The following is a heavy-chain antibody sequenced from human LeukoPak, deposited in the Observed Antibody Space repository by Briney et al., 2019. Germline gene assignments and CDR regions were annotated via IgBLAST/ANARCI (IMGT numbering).Heavy chain of an antibody. CDR3: ARGLTDNWDFDY. D-gene: IGHD1-1*01. J-gene: IGHJ4*02. CDR1: GYSFTSYW. Sequence: GESLKISCKGSGYSFTSYWIGWVRQMPGKGPEWMGIIYPGDSDTRYSPSLQGHVTISADNSITTTYLQWHSLKASDSAMYYCARGLTDNWDFDYWGQGTLVTVSS. V-gene: IGHV5-51*01. CDR2: IYPGDSDT.